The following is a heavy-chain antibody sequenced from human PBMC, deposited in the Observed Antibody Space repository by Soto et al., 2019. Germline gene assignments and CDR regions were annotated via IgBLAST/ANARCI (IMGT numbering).Heavy chain of an antibody. CDR3: ARDGWFGELGSGPYYYYGMDV. V-gene: IGHV1-46*01. Sequence: ASVKVSCKASGYTFTSYYMHWVRQAPGQGLEWMGIINPSGGSTSYAQKFQGRVTMTRDTSTSTVYMELSSLRSEDTAVYYCARDGWFGELGSGPYYYYGMDVWGQGTTVTVSS. J-gene: IGHJ6*02. CDR1: GYTFTSYY. CDR2: INPSGGST. D-gene: IGHD3-10*01.